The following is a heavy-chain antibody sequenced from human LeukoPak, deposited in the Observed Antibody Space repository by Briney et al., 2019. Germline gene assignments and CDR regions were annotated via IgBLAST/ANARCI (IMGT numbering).Heavy chain of an antibody. CDR3: AKDSGDWSSGYPEYFQH. J-gene: IGHJ1*01. CDR2: IIPIFGTA. CDR1: GGTFSSYA. V-gene: IGHV1-69*05. D-gene: IGHD3-22*01. Sequence: ASVKVSCKASGGTFSSYAISWVRQAPGQGLEWMGGIIPIFGTANYAQKFQGRVTITTDESTSTAYMELSSLRSEDTAVYYCAKDSGDWSSGYPEYFQHWGQGTLVTVSS.